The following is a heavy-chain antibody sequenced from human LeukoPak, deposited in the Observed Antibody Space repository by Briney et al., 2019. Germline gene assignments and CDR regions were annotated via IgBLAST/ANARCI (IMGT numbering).Heavy chain of an antibody. CDR3: ARALFNYDSSGLTY. V-gene: IGHV3-33*01. Sequence: GRSLRLSCAASGFTFSSYVMHWVRQAPGKGLEWVALIWYDGSNKYYADSVKGRFTISRDNSKKTLYLQMNSLRAEDTAVYYCARALFNYDSSGLTYWGQGTLVTVSS. J-gene: IGHJ4*02. CDR1: GFTFSSYV. CDR2: IWYDGSNK. D-gene: IGHD3-22*01.